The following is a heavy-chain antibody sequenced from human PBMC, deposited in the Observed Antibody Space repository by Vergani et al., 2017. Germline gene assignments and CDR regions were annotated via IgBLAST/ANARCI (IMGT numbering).Heavy chain of an antibody. V-gene: IGHV3-66*02. D-gene: IGHD3-22*01. CDR2: IYSGGST. CDR3: AKSYGGVVVISPLDY. CDR1: GFTVSSNY. Sequence: EVQLVESGGGLVQPGGSLRLSCAASGFTVSSNYMSWVRQAPGKGLEWVSVIYSGGSTYYADSVKGRFTISRDNSKNTLYLQMNSLRAEDTAVYYCAKSYGGVVVISPLDYWGQGTLVTVSS. J-gene: IGHJ4*02.